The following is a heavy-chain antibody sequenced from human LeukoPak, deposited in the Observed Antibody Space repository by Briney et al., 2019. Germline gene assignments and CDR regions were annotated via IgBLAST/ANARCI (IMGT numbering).Heavy chain of an antibody. D-gene: IGHD6-13*01. J-gene: IGHJ6*03. CDR3: ARDSLSSSWYTDYYYYMDV. V-gene: IGHV4-39*07. CDR1: GGSISSSSYY. CDR2: IYYSGST. Sequence: SETLSLTCTVSGGSISSSSYYWGWIRQPPGKGLEWIGSIYYSGSTNYNPSLKSRVTMSVDTSKNQFSLKLSSVTAADTAVYYCARDSLSSSWYTDYYYYMDVWGKGTTVTISS.